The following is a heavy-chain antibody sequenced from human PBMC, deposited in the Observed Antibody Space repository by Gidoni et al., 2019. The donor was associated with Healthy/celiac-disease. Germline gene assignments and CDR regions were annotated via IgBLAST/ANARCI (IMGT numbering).Heavy chain of an antibody. V-gene: IGHV3-23*01. CDR3: TKDISYYGSGTYDDALDV. D-gene: IGHD3-10*01. Sequence: EVQLLVSGGGLVQPGGSLSLSCAASGSTFSNFAMSWVRQAPGKGLEWVSFISVSGGTTYYADSVKGRFTISRDNSKKTLYLQMNSLRAEDTAVFYCTKDISYYGSGTYDDALDVWGQGTMVTVSS. CDR2: ISVSGGTT. J-gene: IGHJ3*01. CDR1: GSTFSNFA.